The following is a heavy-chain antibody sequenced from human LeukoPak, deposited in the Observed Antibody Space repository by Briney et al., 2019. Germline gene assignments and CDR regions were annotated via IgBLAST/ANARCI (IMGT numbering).Heavy chain of an antibody. V-gene: IGHV3-20*04. CDR2: MNWNGVST. D-gene: IGHD3-10*01. CDR1: GSAFAAYG. Sequence: GGSLRLSCRASGSAFAAYGMTWVRQAPGKGLEWVSGMNWNGVSTGYADSVKGRFTISRDNAKNSLYLQMNSLRADDTALYYCAKDRGWFGATDYWGQGTLVTVSS. CDR3: AKDRGWFGATDY. J-gene: IGHJ4*02.